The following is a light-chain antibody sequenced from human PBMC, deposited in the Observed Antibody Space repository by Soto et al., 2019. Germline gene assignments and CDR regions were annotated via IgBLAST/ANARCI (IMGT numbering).Light chain of an antibody. CDR3: QQYDGAPLT. J-gene: IGKJ3*01. Sequence: EIVLTQSPDTLSLSPGERATLFCRASQTLSINSLAWYQQKPGQAPRLLIYAASTRHTGIPDRFNGSGSGTDFALTITRLEPDDFAVYFCQQYDGAPLTFGPGTQVDVK. CDR1: QTLSINS. CDR2: AAS. V-gene: IGKV3-20*01.